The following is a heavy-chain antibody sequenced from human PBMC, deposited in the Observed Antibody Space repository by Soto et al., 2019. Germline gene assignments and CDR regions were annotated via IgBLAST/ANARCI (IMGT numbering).Heavy chain of an antibody. CDR1: GGSISSYY. D-gene: IGHD3-10*01. CDR3: ARQGFGPLHGLVDV. Sequence: QVQLQESGPGLVKPSETLSLSCTVSGGSISSYYWSWFRQSPGKRMEWIGYVHHSWGSSYNPSLQSRAAIALDTSKSQFSLKVTSVTATDTAVYSCARQGFGPLHGLVDVWGQGTTVTVSS. V-gene: IGHV4-59*08. J-gene: IGHJ6*02. CDR2: VHHSWGS.